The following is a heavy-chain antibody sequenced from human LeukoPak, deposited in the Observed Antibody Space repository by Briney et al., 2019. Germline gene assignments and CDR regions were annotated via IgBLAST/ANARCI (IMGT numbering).Heavy chain of an antibody. D-gene: IGHD1-20*01. Sequence: ASVKVSCKASGYTFTSYYMHWVRQAPGQGLEWMGIINPSGCSTSYAHKFQGRVTKTRDTSTRTVYMELSSLRSVDTAVYYCAGSITGTTSHWFDPWGQGTLVTVSS. CDR1: GYTFTSYY. CDR3: AGSITGTTSHWFDP. CDR2: INPSGCST. V-gene: IGHV1-46*03. J-gene: IGHJ5*02.